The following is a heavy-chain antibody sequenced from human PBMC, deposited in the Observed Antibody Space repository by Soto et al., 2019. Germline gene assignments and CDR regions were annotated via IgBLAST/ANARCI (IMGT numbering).Heavy chain of an antibody. J-gene: IGHJ4*02. CDR3: ALTRGYSYGAFDY. CDR1: GFTFSSYG. D-gene: IGHD5-18*01. Sequence: TGGSLRLSCAASGFTFSSYGMHWVRQAPGKGLEWVAVISYDGSNKYYADSVKGRFTISRDNSRNTLYLQMNSLRAEDTAVYYCALTRGYSYGAFDYWGQGTLVTVSS. CDR2: ISYDGSNK. V-gene: IGHV3-30*03.